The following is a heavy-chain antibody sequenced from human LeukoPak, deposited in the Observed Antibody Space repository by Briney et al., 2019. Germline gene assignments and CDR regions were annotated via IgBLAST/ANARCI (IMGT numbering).Heavy chain of an antibody. CDR2: IYPGDSDT. CDR1: GYSFTSYW. J-gene: IGHJ4*02. Sequence: GESLKISCKGSGYSFTSYWIGWVRQMPGKGLEWMGIIYPGDSDTRYSPSFQGQITMSVDKAISTAYLEWSSLKASDTAIYYCAKASSDTLTGYYFDHWGRGTLVTVSS. V-gene: IGHV5-51*01. CDR3: AKASSDTLTGYYFDH. D-gene: IGHD3-9*01.